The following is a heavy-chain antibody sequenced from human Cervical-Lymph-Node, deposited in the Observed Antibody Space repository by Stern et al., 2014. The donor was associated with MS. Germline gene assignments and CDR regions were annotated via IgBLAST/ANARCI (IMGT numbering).Heavy chain of an antibody. J-gene: IGHJ4*02. V-gene: IGHV3-74*02. Sequence: QLVQSGGGLVQPGGSLRLSCAASGFPYSTYWLHWVRQPPGKGLEWVSRISTDGISTRYADAVKGRFTVSRDNAKSTVYLQMNGLGAEDTAVYYCARGGGGHSNSXXDYWGQGTLVTVSS. CDR2: ISTDGIST. CDR3: ARGGGGHSNSXXDY. CDR1: GFPYSTYW. D-gene: IGHD6-6*01.